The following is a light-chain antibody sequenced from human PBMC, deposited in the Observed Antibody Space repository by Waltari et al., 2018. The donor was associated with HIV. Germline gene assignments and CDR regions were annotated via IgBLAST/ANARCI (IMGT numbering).Light chain of an antibody. J-gene: IGKJ4*01. CDR1: QSVGLN. V-gene: IGKV3-15*01. CDR3: QQYDVWPLT. CDR2: GAS. Sequence: TQSPATLSVSPGVRGTLSCRASQSVGLNLAWYQQRPGQPPRLRVYGASTRASDVSTRFSASGSGTEFTLTITSVRSEDFATYFCQQYDVWPLTFGGGTNVDLK.